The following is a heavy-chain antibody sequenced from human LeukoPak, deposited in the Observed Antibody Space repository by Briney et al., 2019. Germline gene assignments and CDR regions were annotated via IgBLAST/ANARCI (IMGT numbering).Heavy chain of an antibody. J-gene: IGHJ4*02. Sequence: SETLSLTCTVSGGSISSSYWSWIRQPPGKGLEWIGYIYYSGSTISNPSLKSRVTISVDTSKNQFSLKLNSVTAADTAVYYCASATRYSGSYYLDYWGQGTLVTVSS. CDR2: IYYSGST. V-gene: IGHV4-59*08. CDR3: ASATRYSGSYYLDY. CDR1: GGSISSSY. D-gene: IGHD1-26*01.